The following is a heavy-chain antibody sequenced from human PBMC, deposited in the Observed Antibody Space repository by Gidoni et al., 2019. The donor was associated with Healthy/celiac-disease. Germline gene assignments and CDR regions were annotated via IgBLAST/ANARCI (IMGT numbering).Heavy chain of an antibody. D-gene: IGHD3-22*01. J-gene: IGHJ4*02. CDR2: ISWNSGSI. Sequence: EVQLVESGGGLVQPGRSLRLSCAASGFTFDDYAMHWVRQAPGKGLELVSGISWNSGSIGYADSVKGRFTISRDNAKNSLYLQMNSLRAEDTALYYCAKDRTYYYDSSGPGLIDYWGQGTLVTVSS. V-gene: IGHV3-9*01. CDR3: AKDRTYYYDSSGPGLIDY. CDR1: GFTFDDYA.